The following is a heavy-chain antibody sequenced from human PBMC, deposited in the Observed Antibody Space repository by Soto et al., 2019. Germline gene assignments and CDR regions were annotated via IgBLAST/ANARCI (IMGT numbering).Heavy chain of an antibody. D-gene: IGHD6-25*01. Sequence: HPWGSLRLSCAASGFTFSSYAMSWVRQAPGKGLEWVSAISGSGGSTYYADSVKGRFTISRDNSKNTLYLQMNSLRAEDTAVYYCANPGYSSEIGIKNYYYYYGMDVWGQGTTVTVSS. CDR1: GFTFSSYA. CDR3: ANPGYSSEIGIKNYYYYYGMDV. CDR2: ISGSGGST. V-gene: IGHV3-23*01. J-gene: IGHJ6*02.